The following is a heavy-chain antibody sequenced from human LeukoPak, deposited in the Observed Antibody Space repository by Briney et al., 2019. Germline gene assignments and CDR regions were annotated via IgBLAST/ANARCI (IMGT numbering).Heavy chain of an antibody. CDR1: GFTFSDYS. CDR3: ARDQDYSNYVLFDY. V-gene: IGHV3-69-1*02. Sequence: PGGSLRLSCAASGFTFSDYSMNWVRQAPGKGLEWVSSISSSSYIYYADSVKGRFTISRDNAKNSLYLQMNSLRAEDTAVYYCARDQDYSNYVLFDYWGQGTLVTVSS. J-gene: IGHJ4*02. D-gene: IGHD4-11*01. CDR2: ISSSSYI.